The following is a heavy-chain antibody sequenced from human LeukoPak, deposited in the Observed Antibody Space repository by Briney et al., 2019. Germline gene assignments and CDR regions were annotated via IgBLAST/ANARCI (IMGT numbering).Heavy chain of an antibody. CDR1: GYSFTTYW. J-gene: IGHJ3*02. CDR3: ATLGGSGSYLSGYAFDI. V-gene: IGHV5-51*01. D-gene: IGHD1-26*01. Sequence: GESLKISCKVSGYSFTTYWIGWVRQMPGKGLEWMGIIYPGDSGTRYSPSFQGQVTISADKSISTACLQWSSLKASDTAMYYCATLGGSGSYLSGYAFDIWGQGTMVTVSS. CDR2: IYPGDSGT.